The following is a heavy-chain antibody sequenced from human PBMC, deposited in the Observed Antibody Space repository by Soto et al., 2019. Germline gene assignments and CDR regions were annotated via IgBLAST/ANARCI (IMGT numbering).Heavy chain of an antibody. J-gene: IGHJ4*02. CDR1: GGTFSSYA. V-gene: IGHV1-69*13. CDR3: AGLDYLPYYYDSSGYDY. CDR2: IIPIFGTA. Sequence: SVKVSCTASGGTFSSYAISWVRQAPGQGLEWMGGIIPIFGTANYAQKFQGRVTITADESTSTAYMGLSSLRSEDTAVYYCAGLDYLPYYYDSSGYDYWGQGTLVTVSS. D-gene: IGHD3-22*01.